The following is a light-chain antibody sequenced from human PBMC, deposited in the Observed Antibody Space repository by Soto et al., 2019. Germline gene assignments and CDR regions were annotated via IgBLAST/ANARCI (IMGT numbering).Light chain of an antibody. Sequence: EIVLTQSPGTLSLSPGERATLSCRASQSVSSSYLAWYQQKPGQAPRLLIYGASSRATGIPDRFSGSGSGTDFPLTISRREPKDFAVYYCQQYGSSPWTFGKGTKV. V-gene: IGKV3-20*01. CDR3: QQYGSSPWT. CDR1: QSVSSSY. J-gene: IGKJ1*01. CDR2: GAS.